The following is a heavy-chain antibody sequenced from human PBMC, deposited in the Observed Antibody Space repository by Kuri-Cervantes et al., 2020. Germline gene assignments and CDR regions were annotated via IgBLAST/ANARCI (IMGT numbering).Heavy chain of an antibody. CDR2: ISGSGGST. CDR3: AREKAYCGGDCYSSGAFDI. CDR1: GFTFSSYA. D-gene: IGHD2-21*02. J-gene: IGHJ3*02. Sequence: GESLKISCAASGFTFSSYAMSWVRQAPGKGLEWVSAISGSGGSTYYADSVKGRFTISRDNSKNTLYLQMNSLRAEDTAVYYCAREKAYCGGDCYSSGAFDIWGQGTMVTVSS. V-gene: IGHV3-23*01.